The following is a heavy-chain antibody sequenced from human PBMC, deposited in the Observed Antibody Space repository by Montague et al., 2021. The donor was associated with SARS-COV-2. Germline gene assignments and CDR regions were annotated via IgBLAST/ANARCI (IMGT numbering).Heavy chain of an antibody. Sequence: SETLSLTCSVPGCAISGYQWSWVRQPLGKGLEWIGYIYSSGSTKYNPSLWGRATISMDSSRTHFSLRLTSVTAADTAVYYCARDFSDRYTPYFDSWGQGTLVTVSS. D-gene: IGHD5-18*01. CDR1: GCAISGYQ. CDR3: ARDFSDRYTPYFDS. CDR2: IYSSGST. J-gene: IGHJ4*02. V-gene: IGHV4-59*01.